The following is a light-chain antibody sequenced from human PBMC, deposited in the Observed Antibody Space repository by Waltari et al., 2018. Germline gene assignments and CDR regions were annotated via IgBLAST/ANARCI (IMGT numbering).Light chain of an antibody. CDR3: MQALETPLT. Sequence: DIVMTQSPLSLPVTPGEPAAISCRSSQSLLHTNGHNYLDWFVQKPGQSPQVLIYFGSNRASGVPDGFSGSGSGTEFTLKISRVEAADVGIYYCMQALETPLTIGGGTKVEIK. V-gene: IGKV2-28*01. CDR2: FGS. J-gene: IGKJ4*01. CDR1: QSLLHTNGHNY.